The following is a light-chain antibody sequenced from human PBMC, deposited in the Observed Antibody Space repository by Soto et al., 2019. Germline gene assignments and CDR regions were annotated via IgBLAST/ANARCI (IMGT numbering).Light chain of an antibody. CDR1: QSVLYSSNNKNY. CDR2: WAS. V-gene: IGKV4-1*01. CDR3: QQYYTGRT. Sequence: DIVMTQSPDSLAVSLGERATINCKSGQSVLYSSNNKNYLAWYQQKPGQPPKLLIYWASTRESGVPHRFSGRGSATDFTLATSSLQAEDVAVSYCQQYYTGRTFGQGTKVE. J-gene: IGKJ1*01.